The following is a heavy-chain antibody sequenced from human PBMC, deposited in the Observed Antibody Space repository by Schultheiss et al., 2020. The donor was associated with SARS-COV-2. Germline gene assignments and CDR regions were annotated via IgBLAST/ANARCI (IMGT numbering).Heavy chain of an antibody. Sequence: GGSLRLSCAASGFTFSSYAMSWVRQAPGKGLEWVSAISGSGGSTYDADSVKGRFTISRDNSKNTLYLQMNSLRAEDTAVYYCASGDSGLNAFDIWGQGTMVTVSS. CDR2: ISGSGGST. V-gene: IGHV3-23*01. CDR3: ASGDSGLNAFDI. J-gene: IGHJ3*02. D-gene: IGHD3/OR15-3a*01. CDR1: GFTFSSYA.